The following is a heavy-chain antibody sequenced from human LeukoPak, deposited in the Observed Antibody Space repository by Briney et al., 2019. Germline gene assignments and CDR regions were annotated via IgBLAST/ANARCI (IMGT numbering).Heavy chain of an antibody. J-gene: IGHJ3*02. CDR1: GYTLTELS. D-gene: IGHD4-23*01. Sequence: ASVKVSCKVSGYTLTELSMHWVRQAPGKGFEWMGGFDPEDGETIYAQKFQGRVTMTEDTSTDTAYMELSSLRSEDTAVYYCATLRVRWSSDAFDIWGQGTMVTVSS. CDR2: FDPEDGET. CDR3: ATLRVRWSSDAFDI. V-gene: IGHV1-24*01.